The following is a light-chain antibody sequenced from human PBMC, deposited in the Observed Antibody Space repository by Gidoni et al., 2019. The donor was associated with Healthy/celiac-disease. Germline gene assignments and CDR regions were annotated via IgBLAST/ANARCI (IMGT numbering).Light chain of an antibody. CDR3: QQYGSSPLT. Sequence: IVLTQSPGTRSLSPGERATLSCRARQSVSRSYLAWYQQEPGQPPRLLIYGASSRATAIPDRFSGSGSGTDFTLTISRLEPEEFAVYYCQQYGSSPLTFGGGTKVEIK. V-gene: IGKV3-20*01. J-gene: IGKJ4*01. CDR1: QSVSRSY. CDR2: GAS.